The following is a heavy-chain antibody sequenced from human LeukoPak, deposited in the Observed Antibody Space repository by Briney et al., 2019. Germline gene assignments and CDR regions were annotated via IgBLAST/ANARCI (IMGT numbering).Heavy chain of an antibody. CDR3: ARAPYCSGGSCYYYYYMDV. D-gene: IGHD2-15*01. CDR2: VNHSGSP. Sequence: SSETLSLTCAVYGGSFSGYSWTWIRQSPEKGLEWIGEVNHSGSPNYNPSLKSRVTISVDTSKKQFSLKLSSVTAADTAVYYCARAPYCSGGSCYYYYYMDVWGKGTTATVSS. CDR1: GGSFSGYS. J-gene: IGHJ6*03. V-gene: IGHV4-34*01.